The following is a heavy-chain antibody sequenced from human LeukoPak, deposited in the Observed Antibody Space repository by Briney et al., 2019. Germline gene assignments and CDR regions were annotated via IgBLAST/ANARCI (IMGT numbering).Heavy chain of an antibody. Sequence: GGSLRLSCAASGFTFSSYEMNWVRQAPGKGLEWASYISSSGSTIYYADSVKGRFTISRDNAKNSLYLQMNSLRAEDTAVYYCAKDPHDSGKNWGQGTLVTVSS. CDR3: AKDPHDSGKN. D-gene: IGHD3-22*01. J-gene: IGHJ4*02. CDR1: GFTFSSYE. V-gene: IGHV3-48*03. CDR2: ISSSGSTI.